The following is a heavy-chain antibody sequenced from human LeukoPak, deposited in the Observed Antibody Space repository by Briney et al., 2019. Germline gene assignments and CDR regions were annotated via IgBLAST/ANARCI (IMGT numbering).Heavy chain of an antibody. J-gene: IGHJ4*02. V-gene: IGHV3-30*02. CDR3: AKDGFDFWSGYYHLPLDY. CDR1: GFTFSSYG. D-gene: IGHD3-3*01. Sequence: GGSLRLSCAASGFTFSSYGMHWVRQAPGKGLEWVAFIRYDGSNKYYADSVKGRFTISRDNSKNTLYLQMNSLRAEDTAVYYCAKDGFDFWSGYYHLPLDYWGQGTLVTVSS. CDR2: IRYDGSNK.